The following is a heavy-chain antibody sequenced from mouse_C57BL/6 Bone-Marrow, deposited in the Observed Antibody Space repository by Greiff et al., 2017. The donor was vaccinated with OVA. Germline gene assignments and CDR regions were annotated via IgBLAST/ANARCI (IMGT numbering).Heavy chain of an antibody. Sequence: VMLVESGGDLVKPGGSLKLSCAASGFTFSSYGMSWVRQTPDKRLEWVATISSGGSYTSYPDSVKGRFTISRDNAKNTLYLQMSSLKSEDTAMYYCARRGDYYDYAGCAYWGQGTLVTVSA. V-gene: IGHV5-6*02. CDR1: GFTFSSYG. D-gene: IGHD2-4*01. CDR3: ARRGDYYDYAGCAY. CDR2: ISSGGSYT. J-gene: IGHJ3*01.